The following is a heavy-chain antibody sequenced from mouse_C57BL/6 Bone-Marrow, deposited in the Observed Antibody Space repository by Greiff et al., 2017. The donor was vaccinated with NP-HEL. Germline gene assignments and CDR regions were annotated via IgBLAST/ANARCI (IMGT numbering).Heavy chain of an antibody. CDR2: IDPANGNT. D-gene: IGHD1-1*01. CDR1: GFNIKNTY. V-gene: IGHV14-3*01. CDR3: APHYYGRRYDAWFAY. J-gene: IGHJ3*01. Sequence: DVQLQESVAELVRPGASVKLSCTASGFNIKNTYMHWVKQRPEQGLEWIGRIDPANGNTKYAPKFQGKATITADTSSNTAYLQLSRLTSEDTAIYYWAPHYYGRRYDAWFAYRGQGTLVTVSA.